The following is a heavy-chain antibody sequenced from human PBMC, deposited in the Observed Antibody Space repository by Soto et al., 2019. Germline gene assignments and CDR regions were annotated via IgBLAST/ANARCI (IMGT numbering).Heavy chain of an antibody. CDR3: AKVRVELWYSLAPIDY. CDR2: ISGSGGST. D-gene: IGHD2-21*01. Sequence: GGSLRLSCAASGFTFSSYAMSWVRQAPGKGLEWVSAISGSGGSTYYADSVKGRFTISRDNSKNTLYLQMNSLRAEDTAVYYCAKVRVELWYSLAPIDYWGQGTLVTVS. CDR1: GFTFSSYA. J-gene: IGHJ4*02. V-gene: IGHV3-23*01.